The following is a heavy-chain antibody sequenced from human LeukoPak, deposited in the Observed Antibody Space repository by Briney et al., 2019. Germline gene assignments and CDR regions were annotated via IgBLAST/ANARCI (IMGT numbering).Heavy chain of an antibody. Sequence: PGGSLRLSCAASGFTFSSGAMSWVRQAPGKGLEWVSVIGGSGGRTYYADSVKGRFTVSRDNSKSTLHLQMNTLRAEDAAVYYCASSGYCSGGTCYLRYWYFDLWGRGTLVTVSS. CDR1: GFTFSSGA. CDR2: IGGSGGRT. V-gene: IGHV3-23*01. J-gene: IGHJ2*01. D-gene: IGHD2-15*01. CDR3: ASSGYCSGGTCYLRYWYFDL.